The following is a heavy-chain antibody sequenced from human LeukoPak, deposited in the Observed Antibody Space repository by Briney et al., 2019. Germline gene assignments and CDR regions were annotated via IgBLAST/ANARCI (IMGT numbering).Heavy chain of an antibody. Sequence: SETLSLTCAVSGGSLSSSNWWSWVRPPPGKGLEWIGYIYYSGSTNYNPSLKSRVTISVDTSKNQFSLKLGSVTAADTAVYYCARESRDGYNYFDYWGQGTLVTVSS. CDR1: GGSLSSSNW. CDR3: ARESRDGYNYFDY. V-gene: IGHV4-4*02. J-gene: IGHJ4*02. CDR2: IYYSGST. D-gene: IGHD5-24*01.